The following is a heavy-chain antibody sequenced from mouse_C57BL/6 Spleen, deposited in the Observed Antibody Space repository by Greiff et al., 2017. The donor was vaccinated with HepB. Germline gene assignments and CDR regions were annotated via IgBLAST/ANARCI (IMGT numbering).Heavy chain of an antibody. CDR1: GFTFSDYY. CDR2: ISNGGGST. J-gene: IGHJ2*01. CDR3: ASQLGGYFDY. Sequence: EVQGVESGGGLVQPGGSLKLSCAASGFTFSDYYMYWVRQTPEKRLEWVAYISNGGGSTYYPDTVKGRFTISRDNAKNTLYLQMSRLKSEDTAMYYCASQLGGYFDYWGQGTTLTVSS. V-gene: IGHV5-12*01. D-gene: IGHD4-1*01.